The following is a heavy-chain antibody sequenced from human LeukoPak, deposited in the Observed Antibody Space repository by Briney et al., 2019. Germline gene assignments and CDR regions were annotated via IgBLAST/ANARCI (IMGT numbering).Heavy chain of an antibody. V-gene: IGHV3-23*01. CDR3: AKGSSSSRPYYFDY. CDR1: GFSFRNYA. D-gene: IGHD6-6*01. CDR2: ITDNGDDT. Sequence: PGGSLRLSCAASGFSFRNYAMGWVRQAPGKGLDWVSAITDNGDDTYHADSVKGRFTISRDNSKNTLFFQMSSLRVEDTAVYYCAKGSSSSRPYYFDYWGQRTLVTVSS. J-gene: IGHJ4*02.